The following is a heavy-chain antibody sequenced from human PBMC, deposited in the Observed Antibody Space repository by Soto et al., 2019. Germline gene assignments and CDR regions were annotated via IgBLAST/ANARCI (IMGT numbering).Heavy chain of an antibody. J-gene: IGHJ4*02. CDR3: ARDPRSGCSGGTDN. D-gene: IGHD6-19*01. V-gene: IGHV1-3*05. Sequence: VHLVQSGAEEKKPGASVKVSCKASGYIFRGYGMHWVRQAPGQRLEWMGWINTGNGDTKYSQSFQGRVTITTDTXXTTAYMELTRLKSEDTAVYYCARDPRSGCSGGTDNWGQGTLVTVSS. CDR2: INTGNGDT. CDR1: GYIFRGYG.